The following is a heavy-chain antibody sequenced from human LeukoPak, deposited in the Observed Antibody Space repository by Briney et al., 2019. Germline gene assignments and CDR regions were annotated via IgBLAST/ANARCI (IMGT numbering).Heavy chain of an antibody. V-gene: IGHV3-30*02. CDR2: IRYDGSNK. CDR1: GFTFSSYG. Sequence: GGSLRLSCAASGFTFSSYGMHWVRQAPGKGLEWVAFIRYDGSNKYYADSVKGRFTISRDNSKNTLYLQMNSLRAEDTAMYYCAKGGLCSSTSCASDDAFDIWGQGTMVTVSS. D-gene: IGHD2-2*01. J-gene: IGHJ3*02. CDR3: AKGGLCSSTSCASDDAFDI.